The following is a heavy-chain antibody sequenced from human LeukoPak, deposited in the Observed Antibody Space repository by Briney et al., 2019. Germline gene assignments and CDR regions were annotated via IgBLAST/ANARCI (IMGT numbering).Heavy chain of an antibody. J-gene: IGHJ4*02. Sequence: GGSLRLSCAASGFTFSTYAMSWVRQAPGKGLEWVSAISGSGGSTYYADSVKGRFTISRDNSKNTLYLQVNSLRAEDTAVYYCAKWALCSGGSCEILGYWGQGTLVTVSS. D-gene: IGHD2-15*01. V-gene: IGHV3-23*01. CDR1: GFTFSTYA. CDR3: AKWALCSGGSCEILGY. CDR2: ISGSGGST.